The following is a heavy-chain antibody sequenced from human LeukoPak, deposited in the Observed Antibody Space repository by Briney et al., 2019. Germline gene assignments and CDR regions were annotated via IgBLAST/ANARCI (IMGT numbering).Heavy chain of an antibody. CDR3: ARGGSYSSSWYFDY. V-gene: IGHV3-21*01. CDR2: ISSSSSYI. J-gene: IGHJ4*02. Sequence: GGTLRLSCAASGFTFNSYSMNWVRQAPGKGLEWVSSISSSSSYIYYADSVKGRFTISRDNAKNSLYLQMNSLRAEDTAVYYCARGGSYSSSWYFDYWGQGTLVTVSS. CDR1: GFTFNSYS. D-gene: IGHD6-13*01.